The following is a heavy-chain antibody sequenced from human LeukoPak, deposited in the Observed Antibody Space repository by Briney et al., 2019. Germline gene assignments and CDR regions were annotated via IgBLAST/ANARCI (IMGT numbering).Heavy chain of an antibody. CDR2: INPSGGST. D-gene: IGHD2-15*01. CDR1: GYTFTSYY. V-gene: IGHV1-46*01. CDR3: ARAGRVEVAATHDLDY. Sequence: ASVKVSCKASGYTFTSYYMHWVRQAPGQGLEWMGIINPSGGSTSYAQKFQGRVTMTRDTSTSTVCMELSSLRSEDTAVYYCARAGRVEVAATHDLDYWGQGTLVTVSS. J-gene: IGHJ4*02.